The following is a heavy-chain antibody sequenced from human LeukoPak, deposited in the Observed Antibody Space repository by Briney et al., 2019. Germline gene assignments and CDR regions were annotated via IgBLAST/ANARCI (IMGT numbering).Heavy chain of an antibody. CDR2: MNPNSGNT. D-gene: IGHD2-15*01. V-gene: IGHV1-8*03. J-gene: IGHJ5*02. CDR3: ARGRYCSGGSCYWRGSWFDP. CDR1: GYTFTSYD. Sequence: ASVKGSCKASGYTFTSYDINWVRQATGQGLEWMGWMNPNSGNTGYAQKFQGRVTITRNTSISTAYMELSSLRSEDTAVYYCARGRYCSGGSCYWRGSWFDPWGQGTLVTVSS.